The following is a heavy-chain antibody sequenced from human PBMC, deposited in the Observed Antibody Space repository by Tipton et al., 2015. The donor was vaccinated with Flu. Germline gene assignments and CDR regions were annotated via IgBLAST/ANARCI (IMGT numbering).Heavy chain of an antibody. CDR1: GGSISSYY. J-gene: IGHJ6*02. Sequence: TLSLTCTVSGGSISSYYWSWIRQPPGKGLEWIGDIYYSGSTNYNPSLKSRVTISVDTSKNQFSLKLSSVTAADTAVYYCARELNCGMDVWGQGTTVTVSS. V-gene: IGHV4-59*01. CDR3: ARELNCGMDV. CDR2: IYYSGST.